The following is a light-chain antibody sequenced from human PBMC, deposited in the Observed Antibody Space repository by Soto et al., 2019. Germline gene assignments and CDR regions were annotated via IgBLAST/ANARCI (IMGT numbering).Light chain of an antibody. CDR3: QQRSNWPPST. J-gene: IGKJ3*01. CDR2: DTS. V-gene: IGKV3-11*01. Sequence: EIVLTQFPATLSLSPGERATLSCRASQSVSSSLAWYQQKTGQPPRLLIYDTSNRATGIPARFSGSGSGTDFTLTISSLEPEDFAVHYCQQRSNWPPSTFGPGTKVDIK. CDR1: QSVSSS.